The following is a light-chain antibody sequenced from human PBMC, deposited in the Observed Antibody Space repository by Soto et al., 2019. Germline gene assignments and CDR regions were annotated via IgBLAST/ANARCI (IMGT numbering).Light chain of an antibody. CDR1: SSDIGGYNY. Sequence: QSVLTQPASLSGSPGQSITISCTGTSSDIGGYNYVSWYQQHPGKAPKLIIYEVSNRPSGVSDHFSGSKSGNTASLTISGLQAEDEADYYCSSYTSSSNWVFGGGTKLTVL. CDR2: EVS. CDR3: SSYTSSSNWV. J-gene: IGLJ3*02. V-gene: IGLV2-14*01.